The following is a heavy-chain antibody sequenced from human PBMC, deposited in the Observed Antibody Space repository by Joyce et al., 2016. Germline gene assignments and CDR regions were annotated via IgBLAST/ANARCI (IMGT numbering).Heavy chain of an antibody. J-gene: IGHJ4*02. Sequence: QVQLQESGPGLVQPSQTLSLTCGVSGGSISDGGYYWSWIRQRPGQGLEWIGYINYSGNNYYNPSLKSRLTISIDMSKNQFSLRLTSVTAADTAVYYCARVPLSSAFDYWGQGILVTVSS. CDR3: ARVPLSSAFDY. V-gene: IGHV4-31*11. CDR1: GGSISDGGYY. CDR2: INYSGNN. D-gene: IGHD1-26*01.